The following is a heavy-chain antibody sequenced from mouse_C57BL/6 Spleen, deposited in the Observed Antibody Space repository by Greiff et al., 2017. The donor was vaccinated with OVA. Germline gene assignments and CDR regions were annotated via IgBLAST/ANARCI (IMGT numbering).Heavy chain of an antibody. Sequence: DVKLVESGGGLVKPGGSLKLSCAASGFTFSSYAMSWVRQTPEKRLEWVATISDGGSYTYYPDNVKGRFTISRDNAKNNLYLQMSHLKSEDTAMYYCARDDDYWYFDVWGTGTTVTVSS. CDR1: GFTFSSYA. V-gene: IGHV5-4*01. J-gene: IGHJ1*03. CDR3: ARDDDYWYFDV. CDR2: ISDGGSYT. D-gene: IGHD2-3*01.